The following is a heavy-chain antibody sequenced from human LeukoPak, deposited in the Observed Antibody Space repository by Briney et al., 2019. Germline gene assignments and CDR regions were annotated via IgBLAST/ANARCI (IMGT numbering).Heavy chain of an antibody. V-gene: IGHV4-4*02. CDR3: ARAPHFFDTSGSRYYFDY. D-gene: IGHD3-22*01. CDR1: GGPISSSNW. CDR2: IYHSGST. J-gene: IGHJ4*02. Sequence: PSETLSLTCAVSGGPISSSNWWSWVRQPPGKGLEWIGEIYHSGSTNYNPSLKSRVTISVDTSNNQFSLILSSVTAADTAVYYCARAPHFFDTSGSRYYFDYWGQGALVTVSS.